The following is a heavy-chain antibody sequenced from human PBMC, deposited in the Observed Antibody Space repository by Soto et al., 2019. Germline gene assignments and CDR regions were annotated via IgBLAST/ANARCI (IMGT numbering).Heavy chain of an antibody. CDR3: ARGPRASSGGTGAY. J-gene: IGHJ1*01. Sequence: EVQLVESGGGLVQPGGSLRLSCAASGFSFDSYWMHWVRQAPGQGPVWVSRIDYDGTTTNYADSVKGRFTISRDNAKNTLYLQMNSLRPEDRAVYYCARGPRASSGGTGAYWGQGTLVTVSS. V-gene: IGHV3-74*01. CDR1: GFSFDSYW. D-gene: IGHD2-2*01. CDR2: IDYDGTTT.